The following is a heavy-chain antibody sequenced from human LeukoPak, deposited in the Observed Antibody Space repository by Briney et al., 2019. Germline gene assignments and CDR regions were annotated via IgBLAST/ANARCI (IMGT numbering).Heavy chain of an antibody. CDR1: GVTFSSYA. Sequence: GGSLRLSCEASGVTFSSYAMSWVRQAPGKGPEWVSAISGSGGSTYYADSVKGRFTISRDNSKNTLYLQMNSLRAEDTAVYYCAKAAGYSSGWLAKTFDYWGQGTLVTVSS. CDR2: ISGSGGST. CDR3: AKAAGYSSGWLAKTFDY. D-gene: IGHD6-19*01. J-gene: IGHJ4*02. V-gene: IGHV3-23*01.